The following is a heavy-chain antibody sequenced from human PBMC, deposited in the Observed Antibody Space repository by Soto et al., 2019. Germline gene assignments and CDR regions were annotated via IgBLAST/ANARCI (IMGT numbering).Heavy chain of an antibody. J-gene: IGHJ4*02. CDR3: AKDRYTGIAAADEDY. D-gene: IGHD6-13*01. Sequence: GGSLRLSCAASGFTFSSYGMHWVRQAPGKGLEWVAVISYDGSNKYYADSVKGRFTISRDNSKNTLYLQMNSLRAEDTAVYYCAKDRYTGIAAADEDYWGQGTLVTVSS. CDR1: GFTFSSYG. V-gene: IGHV3-30*18. CDR2: ISYDGSNK.